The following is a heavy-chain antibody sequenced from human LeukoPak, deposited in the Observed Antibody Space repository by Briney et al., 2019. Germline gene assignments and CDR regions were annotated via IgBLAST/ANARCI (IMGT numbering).Heavy chain of an antibody. V-gene: IGHV3-74*01. Sequence: GGSLRLSCAASGFTFNSDWMHWVRQAPGKGLVWVSRINSDGSSTTYADSVKGRFTISRDNAKNTLYLQMNSLRAEDTALYYCATESFRKSGIDYWGQGTQVTVSS. D-gene: IGHD5-12*01. CDR3: ATESFRKSGIDY. J-gene: IGHJ4*02. CDR1: GFTFNSDW. CDR2: INSDGSST.